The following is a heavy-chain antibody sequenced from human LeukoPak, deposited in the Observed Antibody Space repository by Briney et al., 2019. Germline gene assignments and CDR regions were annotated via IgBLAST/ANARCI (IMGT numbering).Heavy chain of an antibody. V-gene: IGHV3-11*01. CDR1: GFTFSDYY. CDR2: ISSSGSTI. CDR3: ARDGCSSTSCYLPGAFDP. Sequence: GGSLRLSCAASGFTFSDYYMSWIRQAPGKGLEWVSYISSSGSTIYYADSVKGRFTISRDNAKNSLHLQMNSLRAEDTAVYYCARDGCSSTSCYLPGAFDPWGQGTLVTVSS. D-gene: IGHD2-2*01. J-gene: IGHJ5*02.